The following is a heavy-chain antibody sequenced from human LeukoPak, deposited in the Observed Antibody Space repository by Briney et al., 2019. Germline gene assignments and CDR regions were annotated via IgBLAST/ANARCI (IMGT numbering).Heavy chain of an antibody. J-gene: IGHJ6*02. Sequence: SGTLSLTCAVYGGSFSGYYWSWIRQPPGKGLEWIGEINHSGSTNYNPSLKSRVTISVDTSKNQFSLKLSSVTAADTAVYYCARDGALRHRGMDVWGQGTTVTVSS. V-gene: IGHV4-34*01. CDR3: ARDGALRHRGMDV. CDR1: GGSFSGYY. CDR2: INHSGST.